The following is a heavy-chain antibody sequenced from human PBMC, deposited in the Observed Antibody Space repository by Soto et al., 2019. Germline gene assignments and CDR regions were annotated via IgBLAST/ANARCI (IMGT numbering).Heavy chain of an antibody. CDR3: ARGSIVLMVYARHDAFDI. J-gene: IGHJ3*02. CDR1: GGSISSGGYY. Sequence: QVQLQESGPGLVKPSQTLSLTCTVSGGSISSGGYYWSWIRQHPGKGLEWIGYLYYSGSTYYNPSLKSRVTISVDTSKNQFSLKLSSVTAADTAVYYCARGSIVLMVYARHDAFDIWGQGTMVTVSS. D-gene: IGHD2-8*01. CDR2: LYYSGST. V-gene: IGHV4-31*03.